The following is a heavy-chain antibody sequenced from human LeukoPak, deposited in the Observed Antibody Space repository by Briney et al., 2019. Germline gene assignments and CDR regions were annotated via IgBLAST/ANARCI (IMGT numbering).Heavy chain of an antibody. J-gene: IGHJ4*02. Sequence: GSLRLSCAASGITFNSFTMTLVRQASGKGLELVSSISTGSTYIYYADSVKGRFTISRDNAKNSLYLQMNSLRAEDTAVYYCARDGASLGAQFDYWGQGTLVTVSS. CDR3: ARDGASLGAQFDY. V-gene: IGHV3-21*01. D-gene: IGHD1-26*01. CDR2: ISTGSTYI. CDR1: GITFNSFT.